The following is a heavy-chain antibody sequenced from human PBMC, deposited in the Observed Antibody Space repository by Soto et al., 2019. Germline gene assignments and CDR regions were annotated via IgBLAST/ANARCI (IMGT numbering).Heavy chain of an antibody. CDR2: INQDGGGT. V-gene: IGHV3-7*03. CDR3: ARYFRGSGRYFFDY. D-gene: IGHD6-19*01. CDR1: GFTFITSF. J-gene: IGHJ4*02. Sequence: VGSLRLSCVASGFTFITSFMGWVRQAPGKGLEWVANINQDGGGTYYVDSVEGRFTISRDNAKDSLYLQMNSLRGEDTAVYYCARYFRGSGRYFFDYWGQGTLVTVSS.